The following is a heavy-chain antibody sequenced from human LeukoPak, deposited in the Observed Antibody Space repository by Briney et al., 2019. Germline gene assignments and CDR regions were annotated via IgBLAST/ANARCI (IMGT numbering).Heavy chain of an antibody. CDR2: ISSSGSTI. D-gene: IGHD4-23*01. V-gene: IGHV3-11*04. Sequence: GRSLRLSCAASGFTFSDYYMSWIRQAPGKGLEWVSYISSSGSTIYYADSVKGRFTISRANYKNSLYLRVDCLIANDTSVYYRARVGLRWPIDYWGQGTLVTVCS. CDR1: GFTFSDYY. CDR3: ARVGLRWPIDY. J-gene: IGHJ4*02.